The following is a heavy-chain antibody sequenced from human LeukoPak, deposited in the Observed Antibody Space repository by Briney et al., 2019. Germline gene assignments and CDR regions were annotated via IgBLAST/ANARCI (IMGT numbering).Heavy chain of an antibody. J-gene: IGHJ4*02. V-gene: IGHV4-4*02. D-gene: IGHD3-10*01. CDR2: IYHSGST. CDR3: ARRSQDYYGSGSYYVFDY. Sequence: PSGTLSLTCAVSGGSISSSNWWSWVRQPPGKGLDWIGEIYHSGSTNYNPSLKSRVTISVDKSMNQFSLKLSSVTAADTAVYYCARRSQDYYGSGSYYVFDYWGQGTLVTVSS. CDR1: GGSISSSNW.